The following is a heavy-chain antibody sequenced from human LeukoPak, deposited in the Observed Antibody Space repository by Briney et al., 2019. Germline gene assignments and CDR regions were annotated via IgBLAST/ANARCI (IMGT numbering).Heavy chain of an antibody. V-gene: IGHV3-20*04. J-gene: IGHJ6*03. Sequence: GSLRLSCAASGFTFSSYGMSWVRQAPGKGLEWVSGINWNGGSTGYADSVKGRFTISRDNAKNSLYLQMNSLRAEDTAVYYCAKPNYGDYHYYYYMDVWGKGTTVTISS. CDR2: INWNGGST. D-gene: IGHD4-17*01. CDR3: AKPNYGDYHYYYYMDV. CDR1: GFTFSSYG.